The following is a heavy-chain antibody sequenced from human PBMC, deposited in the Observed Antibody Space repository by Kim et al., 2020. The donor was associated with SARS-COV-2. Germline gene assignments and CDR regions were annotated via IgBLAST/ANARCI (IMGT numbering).Heavy chain of an antibody. Sequence: GGSLRLSCAASGFTFSSYGMHWVRQAPGKGLEWVAVISYDGSNKYYADSVKGRFTISRDNSKNTLYLQMNSLRAEDTAVYYCAKDSGITGTTASYWGQGTLVTVSS. D-gene: IGHD1-20*01. CDR1: GFTFSSYG. J-gene: IGHJ4*02. CDR3: AKDSGITGTTASY. V-gene: IGHV3-30*18. CDR2: ISYDGSNK.